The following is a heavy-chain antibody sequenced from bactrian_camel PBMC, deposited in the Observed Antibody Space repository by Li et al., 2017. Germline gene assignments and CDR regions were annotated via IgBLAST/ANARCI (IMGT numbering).Heavy chain of an antibody. D-gene: IGHD2*01. CDR2: VDNDGST. J-gene: IGHJ4*01. Sequence: HVQLVESGGGSVQAGGSLKLSCSVSAENIYIACGLAWYRQAPGKEREAIAIVDNDGSTTYADSVKGRFTVSRDKVKRSLHLQMDNLKPDDTAVYYCAADESPSYIYGGCPSALHRTPYWGQGTQVTVS. CDR1: ENIYIACG. CDR3: AADESPSYIYGGCPSALHRTPY. V-gene: IGHV3S53*01.